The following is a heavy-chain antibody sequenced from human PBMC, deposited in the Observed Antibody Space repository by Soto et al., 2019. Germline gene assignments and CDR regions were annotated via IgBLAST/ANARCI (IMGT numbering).Heavy chain of an antibody. V-gene: IGHV3-49*03. CDR2: IRSTPYGGKT. CDR3: ARDSYGSALDAFDI. J-gene: IGHJ3*02. Sequence: GGSLRLSCSASGFTFGNYAFNWFRQAPGKGLEWVGFIRSTPYGGKTEYAASVKGRFTISRDDSKNIAYLQMNSLKTEDTAVYYCARDSYGSALDAFDIWGQGTMVTVSS. CDR1: GFTFGNYA. D-gene: IGHD3-10*01.